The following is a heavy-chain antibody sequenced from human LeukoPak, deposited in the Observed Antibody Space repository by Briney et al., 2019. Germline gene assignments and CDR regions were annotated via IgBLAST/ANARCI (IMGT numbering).Heavy chain of an antibody. CDR1: GYNFPTYW. J-gene: IGHJ1*01. V-gene: IGHV5-51*01. D-gene: IGHD6-6*01. CDR2: IYTGDSDN. Sequence: GEALKISCKGSGYNFPTYWIGWVRQMPGKGLGWMGIIYTGDSDNRYSPSFQGQVTISADKSISTAYLQWSSLKASDTAMYYCARHKLEYSSSSTFQHWGQGTLVTVSS. CDR3: ARHKLEYSSSSTFQH.